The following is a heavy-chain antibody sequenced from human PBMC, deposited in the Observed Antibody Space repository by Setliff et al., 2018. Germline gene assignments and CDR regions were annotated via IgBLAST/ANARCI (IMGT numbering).Heavy chain of an antibody. J-gene: IGHJ4*02. CDR2: ITHTGTTGST. V-gene: IGHV4-34*01. CDR3: ARREIAVAGDPFEP. CDR1: GGTFTYYY. Sequence: PSETLSLTCAASGGTFTYYYWTWIRQSPAKGLEWIGEITHTGTTGSTKYNPSLKSRVTMSIDTSKNQFSLSLTSVTAADTAVYYCARREIAVAGDPFEPWGQGTLVTVSS. D-gene: IGHD6-19*01.